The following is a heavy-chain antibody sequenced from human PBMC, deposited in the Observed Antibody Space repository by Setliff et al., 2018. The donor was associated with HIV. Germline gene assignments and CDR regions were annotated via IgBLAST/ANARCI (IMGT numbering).Heavy chain of an antibody. J-gene: IGHJ4*02. D-gene: IGHD2-15*01. Sequence: ASVKVSCKASGYTFTGYYMHWVRQAPGQGLEWMGWINPNSGGTNSAQKFQGRVTMTRDTSISTAYMELRRLKSDDTAVYYCACLPRDIVVDYWGQGTQVTVSS. CDR1: GYTFTGYY. CDR2: INPNSGGT. V-gene: IGHV1-2*02. CDR3: ACLPRDIVVDY.